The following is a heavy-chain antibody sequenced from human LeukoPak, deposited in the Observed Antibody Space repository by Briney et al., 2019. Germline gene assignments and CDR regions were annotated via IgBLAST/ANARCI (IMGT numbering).Heavy chain of an antibody. CDR2: ISSSNSYT. J-gene: IGHJ1*01. CDR1: GFTFSDYY. V-gene: IGHV3-11*03. CDR3: ASLTYYFDSSGYYPGYFQH. D-gene: IGHD3-22*01. Sequence: GGSQRLSCAASGFTFSDYYMSWIRQAPGKGLEWVSYISSSNSYTNYADSVKGRFYADSVKGRFTISRDNAKNSLYLQMNSLRAEDTAVYYCASLTYYFDSSGYYPGYFQHWGQGTLVTVSS.